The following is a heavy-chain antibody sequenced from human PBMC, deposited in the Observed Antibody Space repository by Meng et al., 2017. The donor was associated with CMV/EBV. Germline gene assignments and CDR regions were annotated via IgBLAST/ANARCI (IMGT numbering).Heavy chain of an antibody. CDR2: ISWNSGSI. J-gene: IGHJ6*02. CDR3: AKDMTYCSSTSCYLFQYYYGMDV. D-gene: IGHD2-2*01. CDR1: GFTFDDYA. Sequence: SLKISCAASGFTFDDYAMHWVRQAPGKGLEWVSGISWNSGSIGYADSVKGRFTISRDNAKNSLYLQMNSLRAEDMALYYCAKDMTYCSSTSCYLFQYYYGMDVWGQGTTVTVSS. V-gene: IGHV3-9*03.